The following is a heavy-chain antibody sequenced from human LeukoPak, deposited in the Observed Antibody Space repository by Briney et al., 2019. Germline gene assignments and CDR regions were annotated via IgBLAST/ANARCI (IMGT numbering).Heavy chain of an antibody. J-gene: IGHJ6*02. D-gene: IGHD5-12*01. V-gene: IGHV3-64*01. Sequence: GGSLRLSCAASGFTFSSYAMHWVRQALGKGLEYVSAISSNGGSTYYANSVKGRFTISRDNSKNTLYLQMGSLRAEDMAVYYCARLRSYYYGMDVWGQGTTVTVSS. CDR2: ISSNGGST. CDR1: GFTFSSYA. CDR3: ARLRSYYYGMDV.